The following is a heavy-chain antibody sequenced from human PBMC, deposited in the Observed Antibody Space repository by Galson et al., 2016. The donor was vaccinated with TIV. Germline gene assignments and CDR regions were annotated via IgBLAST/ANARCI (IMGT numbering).Heavy chain of an antibody. CDR3: ARDKMTTTIFGSGFDP. J-gene: IGHJ5*02. CDR1: GFSLSDYG. D-gene: IGHD3-3*01. Sequence: LRLSCAASGFSLSDYGMHWVRQAPGKGLEWVAVLWHDGKKKYYADSVNGRFTISRDHARNTLHLQMNGLRAEDSAVYYCARDKMTTTIFGSGFDPWGQGALVTVSS. CDR2: LWHDGKKK. V-gene: IGHV3-33*01.